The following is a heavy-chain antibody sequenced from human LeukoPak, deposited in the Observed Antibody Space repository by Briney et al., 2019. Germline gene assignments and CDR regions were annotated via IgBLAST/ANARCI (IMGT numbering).Heavy chain of an antibody. CDR2: INSDGSST. J-gene: IGHJ4*02. CDR1: GFTFSSYW. V-gene: IGHV3-74*01. CDR3: ARGIGSTTVTTLEYYFDY. Sequence: GGSLRLSCAASGFTFSSYWMHWVRQAPGKGLVWVSRINSDGSSTSYADSVKGRFTISRDNAKNTLYLQMNSLRAEDTAVYYCARGIGSTTVTTLEYYFDYWGQGTLVTVSS. D-gene: IGHD4-17*01.